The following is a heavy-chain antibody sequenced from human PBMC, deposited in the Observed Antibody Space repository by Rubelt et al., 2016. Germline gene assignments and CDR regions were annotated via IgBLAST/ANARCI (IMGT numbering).Heavy chain of an antibody. CDR1: SYY. V-gene: IGHV4-39*01. Sequence: SYYWGWIRQPPGKGLEWIGSIYYSGSTYYNPSLKSRVTISVDTSKNQFSLKLSSVTAADTAVYYCARGDIREDSRDAFDIWGQGTMVTVSS. J-gene: IGHJ3*02. CDR3: ARGDIREDSRDAFDI. CDR2: IYYSGST. D-gene: IGHD3-22*01.